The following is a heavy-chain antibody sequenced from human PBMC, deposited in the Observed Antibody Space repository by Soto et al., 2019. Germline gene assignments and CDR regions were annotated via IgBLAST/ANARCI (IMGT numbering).Heavy chain of an antibody. D-gene: IGHD6-13*01. CDR2: ISGSGDST. V-gene: IGHV3-23*01. CDR3: AKDRDGAAAGPTKFYGMDV. CDR1: GFTFSSYA. Sequence: EVQLLESGGGLVQPGGSLRLSCAASGFTFSSYAMSWVRQPPGKGLESVSVISGSGDSTYYADSVRGRFTIPRDNTKNTMYLQLNSLRAEDTAVYYCAKDRDGAAAGPTKFYGMDVWGQGTTVTVSS. J-gene: IGHJ6*02.